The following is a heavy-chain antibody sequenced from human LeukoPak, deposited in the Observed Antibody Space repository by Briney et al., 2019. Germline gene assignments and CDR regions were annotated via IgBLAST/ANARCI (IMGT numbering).Heavy chain of an antibody. D-gene: IGHD3-22*01. J-gene: IGHJ4*02. CDR2: ISSSSSTI. V-gene: IGHV3-48*01. Sequence: PGGSLRLSCAASGFTFSSYSMNWVRQAPGKGLEWVSYISSSSSTIYYADSVKGRFTISRDNSKNTLYLQMNSLRAEDTAVYYCARTSYDSTWAMDFFDFWGQGSLVTVSS. CDR3: ARTSYDSTWAMDFFDF. CDR1: GFTFSSYS.